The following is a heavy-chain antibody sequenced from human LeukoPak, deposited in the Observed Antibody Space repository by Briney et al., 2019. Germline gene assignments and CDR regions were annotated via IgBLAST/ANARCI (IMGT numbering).Heavy chain of an antibody. D-gene: IGHD6-19*01. Sequence: GGSLRLSCAASGFTFSSYGMHWVRQAPGKGLEWVSVIWYDGSNKYYADSVKGRFTISRDNSKNTLYLQMNSLRAEGTAVYYCARRQNSGWLSYWGQGTLVTVSS. V-gene: IGHV3-33*01. CDR1: GFTFSSYG. CDR3: ARRQNSGWLSY. J-gene: IGHJ4*02. CDR2: IWYDGSNK.